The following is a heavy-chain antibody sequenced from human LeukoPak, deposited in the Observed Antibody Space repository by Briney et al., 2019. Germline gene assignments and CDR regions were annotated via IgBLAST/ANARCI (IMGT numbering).Heavy chain of an antibody. CDR2: IATGAAST. CDR3: ATDWWGD. D-gene: IGHD2-15*01. J-gene: IGHJ4*02. Sequence: GSLRLSCAASGFTFSSYAMSWVRQAPGKGLEWVSTIATGAASTFYADSVKGRFTISRDNSMDMVYLQMNSLRAEDTAVYYCATDWWGDWGQGTLVTVSS. CDR1: GFTFSSYA. V-gene: IGHV3-23*01.